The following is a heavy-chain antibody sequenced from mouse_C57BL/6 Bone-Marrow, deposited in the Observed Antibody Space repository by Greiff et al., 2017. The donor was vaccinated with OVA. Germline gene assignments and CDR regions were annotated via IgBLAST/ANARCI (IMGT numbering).Heavy chain of an antibody. CDR3: SMCSYSHYGFAY. Sequence: QVQLQQPGAELVKPGASVKLSCKASGYTFTSYWMHWVKQRPGRGLEWIGRIDPNRGGTKYNEKFKSKATLTVDKPSRTAYMQLISLTSEYSAVSFCSMCSYSHYGFAYWGQGTLVTVSA. J-gene: IGHJ3*01. D-gene: IGHD2-5*01. CDR2: IDPNRGGT. V-gene: IGHV1-72*01. CDR1: GYTFTSYW.